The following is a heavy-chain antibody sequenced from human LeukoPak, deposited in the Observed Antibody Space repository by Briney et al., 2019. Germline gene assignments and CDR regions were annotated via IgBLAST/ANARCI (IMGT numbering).Heavy chain of an antibody. CDR3: ARVSYSSSWYRDYYYYYGMDV. Sequence: GESLKISCKGSGYSFTSYWIGWVRQMPGKGLEWMGIIFPGDSDTRYSPSFQGQVTISADKSISTAYLQWSSLKASDTATYYCARVSYSSSWYRDYYYYYGMDVWGQGTTVTISS. D-gene: IGHD6-13*01. J-gene: IGHJ6*02. CDR2: IFPGDSDT. V-gene: IGHV5-51*01. CDR1: GYSFTSYW.